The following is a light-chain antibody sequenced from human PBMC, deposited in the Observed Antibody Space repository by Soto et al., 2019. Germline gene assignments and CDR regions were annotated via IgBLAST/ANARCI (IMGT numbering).Light chain of an antibody. Sequence: EIVLTQSPGTLSLSPGERDTLSCRASQSVSSSYLAWYQQKPGQAPRLLIYGASTRATGIPARFSGSGSGTEFTLTISSLQSEDFAVYYCQQYNNWPLTFGQGTKVDIK. J-gene: IGKJ1*01. CDR3: QQYNNWPLT. CDR1: QSVSSSY. CDR2: GAS. V-gene: IGKV3-15*01.